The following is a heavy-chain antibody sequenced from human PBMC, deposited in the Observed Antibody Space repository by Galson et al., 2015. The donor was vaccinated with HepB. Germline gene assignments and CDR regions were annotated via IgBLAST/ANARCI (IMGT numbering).Heavy chain of an antibody. V-gene: IGHV1-18*04. CDR3: ARDRASGWYGRTFDY. Sequence: SVQVSCKASGYTFTSYCISWVRQAPGQGLEWMGWISAYNGNTNYAQKLQGRVTMTTDTSTSTAYMELRSLRSDDTAVYYCARDRASGWYGRTFDYWGQGTLVTVSS. D-gene: IGHD6-19*01. J-gene: IGHJ4*02. CDR1: GYTFTSYC. CDR2: ISAYNGNT.